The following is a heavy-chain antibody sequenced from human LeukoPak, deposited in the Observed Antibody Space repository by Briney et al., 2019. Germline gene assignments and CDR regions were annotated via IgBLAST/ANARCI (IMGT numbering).Heavy chain of an antibody. D-gene: IGHD5-18*01. V-gene: IGHV4-59*01. CDR2: IYYSGTT. Sequence: SETLSLTCTVSSGSISSYYWSWLRQPPGKGLEWIGYIYYSGTTNYNPSLESRVTISVDTSKNQFSLKLSSVTAADTAVYYCATGGYSYGIAYWGQGTLVTASS. J-gene: IGHJ4*02. CDR3: ATGGYSYGIAY. CDR1: SGSISSYY.